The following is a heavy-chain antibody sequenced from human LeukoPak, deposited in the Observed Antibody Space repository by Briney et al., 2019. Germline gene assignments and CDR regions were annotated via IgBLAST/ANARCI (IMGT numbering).Heavy chain of an antibody. D-gene: IGHD6-19*01. V-gene: IGHV4-61*05. Sequence: SETLSLTCTVSGGSISSSSYYWGWIRQPPGKALEWIGYMFYSGSTNYNPSLKSRVTISVDTSKNQFSLKLNSVTAADTAMYYCARVGQWQYYFDYWGQGTQVTVSS. CDR2: MFYSGST. CDR1: GGSISSSSYY. CDR3: ARVGQWQYYFDY. J-gene: IGHJ4*02.